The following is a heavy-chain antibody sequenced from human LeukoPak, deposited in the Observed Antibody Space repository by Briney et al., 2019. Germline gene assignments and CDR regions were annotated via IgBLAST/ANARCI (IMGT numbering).Heavy chain of an antibody. V-gene: IGHV5-51*01. Sequence: GESLKISCQASGFTFTTFWIGWVRQMPGKGLEWMGIISPDDSVTRYSPSFQGQVTISADKTISTAYLQWSSLKASDTAMYYCARAGNYFDTSGFHYWGQGTFVTVAS. CDR1: GFTFTTFW. J-gene: IGHJ4*02. CDR3: ARAGNYFDTSGFHY. CDR2: ISPDDSVT. D-gene: IGHD3-22*01.